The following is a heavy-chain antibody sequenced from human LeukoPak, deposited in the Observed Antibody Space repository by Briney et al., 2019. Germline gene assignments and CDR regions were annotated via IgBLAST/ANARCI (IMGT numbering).Heavy chain of an antibody. CDR2: IYTSGTT. D-gene: IGHD6-13*01. CDR1: GGSISSGVYY. V-gene: IGHV4-61*09. J-gene: IGHJ6*03. Sequence: ASETLSLTCTVSGGSISSGVYYWTWIRQPAGKGLEWIGQIYTSGTTNYNPSLKSRVTISLDTSKNQFSLKLSSVTAADTAVYYCAIEGSIIAAAGMGNYYYYYMDVWGKGTTVTVSS. CDR3: AIEGSIIAAAGMGNYYYYYMDV.